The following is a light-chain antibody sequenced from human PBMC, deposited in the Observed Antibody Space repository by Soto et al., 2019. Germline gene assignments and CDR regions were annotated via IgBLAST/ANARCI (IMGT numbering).Light chain of an antibody. V-gene: IGLV1-47*01. CDR1: ISNIATNY. J-gene: IGLJ1*01. Sequence: QSVLTQPPSVSGTPGQRVTISCSGGISNIATNYVHWFQQLPGTAPKVLSNRDNQRPSGVPDRFSGSKSGTSASLAISGLRSEDEAEYYCAAWDDTARSYVFGTGTQLTVL. CDR2: RDN. CDR3: AAWDDTARSYV.